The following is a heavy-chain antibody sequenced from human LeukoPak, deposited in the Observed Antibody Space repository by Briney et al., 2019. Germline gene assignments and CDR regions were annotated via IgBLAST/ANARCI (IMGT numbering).Heavy chain of an antibody. J-gene: IGHJ6*02. Sequence: GGSLRLSCAASGFSFSIYSMSWVRQAPGKGLEWVSYITSNSNTRYADSVKGRFTVSRDNAQNSLFLQMDSLRGEDMAVYYCARDLRTFYGMDLWGQGTTVTVFS. CDR2: ITSNSNT. CDR1: GFSFSIYS. V-gene: IGHV3-21*06. D-gene: IGHD1-14*01. CDR3: ARDLRTFYGMDL.